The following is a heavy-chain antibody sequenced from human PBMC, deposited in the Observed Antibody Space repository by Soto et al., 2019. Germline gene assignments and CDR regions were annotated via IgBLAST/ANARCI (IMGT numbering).Heavy chain of an antibody. J-gene: IGHJ5*02. Sequence: PSETLSLTCTVSGGSISSSSYYWGWIRQPPGKGLEWIGSIYYSGSTYYNPSLKSRVTISVDTSKNQFSLKLSSVTAADTAVYYCARHHGGWFDPWGQGTLVTVS. CDR1: GGSISSSSYY. CDR3: ARHHGGWFDP. CDR2: IYYSGST. V-gene: IGHV4-39*01.